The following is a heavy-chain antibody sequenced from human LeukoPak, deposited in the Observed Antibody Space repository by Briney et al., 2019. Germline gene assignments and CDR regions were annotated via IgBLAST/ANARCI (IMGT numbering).Heavy chain of an antibody. Sequence: PGGSLRLSCAASGFVVGGNYMSWVRQAPGKGLEWVSVIYSGGSIYYADSVKGRFSTSRDSSTSTLFLQMDSLRVEDTATYYCARPTDGDSTRYGMDVWGQGTTVIVSS. CDR1: GFVVGGNY. D-gene: IGHD2-21*02. CDR2: IYSGGSI. CDR3: ARPTDGDSTRYGMDV. V-gene: IGHV3-53*01. J-gene: IGHJ6*02.